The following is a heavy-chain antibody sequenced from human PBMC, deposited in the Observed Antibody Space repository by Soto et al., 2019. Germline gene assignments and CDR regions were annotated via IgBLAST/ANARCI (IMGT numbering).Heavy chain of an antibody. CDR2: IHYSGST. CDR1: GGSISSYY. J-gene: IGHJ6*02. V-gene: IGHV4-59*01. Sequence: SETLSLTCTVSGGSISSYYWSWIRQPPGKGLEWIGYIHYSGSTKYNPSLKSRVTISVDTYRNQVSLKLSSVTAADSAVYFCARARYQLLHPYYYGMEVWGQGTTVTVSS. CDR3: ARARYQLLHPYYYGMEV. D-gene: IGHD2-2*01.